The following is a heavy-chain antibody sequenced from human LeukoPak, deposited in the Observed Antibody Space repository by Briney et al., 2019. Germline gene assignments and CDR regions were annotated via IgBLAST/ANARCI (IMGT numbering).Heavy chain of an antibody. J-gene: IGHJ6*02. Sequence: GGSLRLSCAASGFTFSGYSMTWVRQAPGKGLEWVSYISSSSSTIYYADSVKGRFTSSRDNAKNSLYLQMNSLRDEDTAVYYCARVQVPYYYGMDVWGQGTTVTVSS. CDR3: ARVQVPYYYGMDV. D-gene: IGHD3-10*01. V-gene: IGHV3-48*02. CDR2: ISSSSSTI. CDR1: GFTFSGYS.